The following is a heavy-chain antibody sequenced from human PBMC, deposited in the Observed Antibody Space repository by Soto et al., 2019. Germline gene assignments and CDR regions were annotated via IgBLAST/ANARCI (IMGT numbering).Heavy chain of an antibody. CDR2: IYYSGST. D-gene: IGHD3-16*02. V-gene: IGHV4-39*01. J-gene: IGHJ4*02. CDR1: GGSISSSSYY. CDR3: ARHPMGRLMITFGGAIPPFDFDY. Sequence: SETLSLTCTVAGGSISSSSYYWGWIRQPPGKGLEWIGGIYYSGSTYYNPSLKSRVTISVDTSKNQFSLKLSSVTAAATAVYYCARHPMGRLMITFGGAIPPFDFDYWGQGTLLTVSS.